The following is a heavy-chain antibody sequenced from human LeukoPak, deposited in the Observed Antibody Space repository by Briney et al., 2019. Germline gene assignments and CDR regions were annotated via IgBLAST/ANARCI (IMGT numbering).Heavy chain of an antibody. D-gene: IGHD3-22*01. CDR2: IYYSGST. V-gene: IGHV4-39*07. J-gene: IGHJ4*02. CDR3: ARTYSSGYHY. CDR1: GGSISSSSYY. Sequence: PSETLSLTCTVSGGSISSSSYYWGWIRQPPGKGLEWIGSIYYSGSTYYNPSLKSRVTISVDTSKNQFSLKLSSVTAADTAVYYCARTYSSGYHYWGQGTLVTVSS.